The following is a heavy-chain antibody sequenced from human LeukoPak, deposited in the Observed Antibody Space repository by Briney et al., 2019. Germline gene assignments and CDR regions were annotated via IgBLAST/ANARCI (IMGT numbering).Heavy chain of an antibody. CDR3: AREHVLRFLEWQNNYYYMDV. J-gene: IGHJ6*03. V-gene: IGHV1-46*01. CDR2: INPSGGST. D-gene: IGHD3-3*01. Sequence: ASVKVSCKASGYTFTSYYMHWVRQAPGQGLEWMGIINPSGGSTSYAQKFQGRVTMTRDMSTSTVYMELSSLRSEDTAVYYCAREHVLRFLEWQNNYYYMDVWGKGTTVTVSS. CDR1: GYTFTSYY.